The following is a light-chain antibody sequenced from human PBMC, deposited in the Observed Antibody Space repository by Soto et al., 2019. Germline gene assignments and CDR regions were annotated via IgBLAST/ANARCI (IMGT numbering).Light chain of an antibody. CDR2: FAS. CDR3: QQFHSYPIT. J-gene: IGKJ5*01. Sequence: DIQMPQSPSSLSASVGDTVAITCRASQGISTLLAWYQQKPGKAPKSLIYFASSLQSGVPSRFTGSGSGIDFTLTISSLQPEDFATYYCQQFHSYPITFGQGTRLEIK. V-gene: IGKV1D-16*01. CDR1: QGISTL.